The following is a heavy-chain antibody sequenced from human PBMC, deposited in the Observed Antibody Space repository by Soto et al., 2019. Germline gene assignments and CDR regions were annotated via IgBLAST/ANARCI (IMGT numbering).Heavy chain of an antibody. Sequence: GGSLRLSCAASGFTFSSYEMNWVRQAPGKGLEWVSYISSSGSTIYYADSVKGRFTISRDNAKNSLYLQMNSLRAEDTAVYYCARELSEDFWSGYYDNYYYYGMDVWGQGTTVTVSS. D-gene: IGHD3-3*01. V-gene: IGHV3-48*03. CDR1: GFTFSSYE. CDR3: ARELSEDFWSGYYDNYYYYGMDV. J-gene: IGHJ6*02. CDR2: ISSSGSTI.